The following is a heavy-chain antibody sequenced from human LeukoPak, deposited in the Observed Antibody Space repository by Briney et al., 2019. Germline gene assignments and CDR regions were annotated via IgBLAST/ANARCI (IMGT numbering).Heavy chain of an antibody. CDR3: ARLEGPWIQLGMGFDP. D-gene: IGHD5-24*01. J-gene: IGHJ5*02. CDR2: INHSGSA. CDR1: GGSFSGYY. V-gene: IGHV4-34*01. Sequence: SETLSLTCAVSGGSFSGYYWTWIRQPPGKGVEWIGEINHSGSANYNPSLKSRVTISGDTSKTQFSLSLTSVTAADTAVYYCARLEGPWIQLGMGFDPWGQGTLVTVSS.